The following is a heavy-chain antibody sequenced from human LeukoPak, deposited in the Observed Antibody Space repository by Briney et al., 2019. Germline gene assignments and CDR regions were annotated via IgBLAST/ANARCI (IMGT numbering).Heavy chain of an antibody. D-gene: IGHD2-8*01. Sequence: SETLSLTCTVSGGSISSYYWSWIRQPPGKGLEWIGYIYYSGSTNYNPSLKSRVTISVDTSKNQFSLKLSSVTAADTAVYYCARHFGVDDYWGQGTLVTVSS. V-gene: IGHV4-59*08. CDR2: IYYSGST. J-gene: IGHJ4*02. CDR1: GGSISSYY. CDR3: ARHFGVDDY.